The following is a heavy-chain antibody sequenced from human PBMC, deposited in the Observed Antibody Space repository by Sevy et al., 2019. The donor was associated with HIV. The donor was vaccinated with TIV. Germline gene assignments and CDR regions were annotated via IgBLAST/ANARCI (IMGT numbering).Heavy chain of an antibody. CDR3: AKDLSPYGSGSYYNGDYFDY. J-gene: IGHJ4*02. V-gene: IGHV3-23*01. Sequence: GGSLRLSCAASGFTFSSYAMSWVRQAPGKGLEWVSAISGSGGSTYYADSVKGRFTISRDNSKNTLYLQMNSLRAEDTAVYHCAKDLSPYGSGSYYNGDYFDYWGQGTLVTVSS. CDR2: ISGSGGST. D-gene: IGHD3-10*01. CDR1: GFTFSSYA.